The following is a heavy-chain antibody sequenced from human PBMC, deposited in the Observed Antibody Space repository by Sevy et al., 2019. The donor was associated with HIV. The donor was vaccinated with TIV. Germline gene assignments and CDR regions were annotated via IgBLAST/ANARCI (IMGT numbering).Heavy chain of an antibody. CDR3: ARGNSEYYDFWSGYYKHYYYYMDV. D-gene: IGHD3-3*01. Sequence: GGSLRLSCAASGFTFSSYWMHWVRQAPGEGLLWVSRINSDGSSTSYADSVKGRFTISRDNAKNTLYLQMNSMRAEDTAVYYCARGNSEYYDFWSGYYKHYYYYMDVWGKGTTVTVSS. CDR2: INSDGSST. CDR1: GFTFSSYW. J-gene: IGHJ6*03. V-gene: IGHV3-74*01.